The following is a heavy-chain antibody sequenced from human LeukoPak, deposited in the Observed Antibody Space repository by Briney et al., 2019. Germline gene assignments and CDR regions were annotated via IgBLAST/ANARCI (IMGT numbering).Heavy chain of an antibody. CDR1: GFTFNDVW. Sequence: PGGSLRLSCAASGFTFNDVWMTWVRQAPGKGLEWVAVISYDGSNKYYADSVKGRFTISRDNSKNTLYLQMNSLRDEYTAVYYCARVYDYVWGSHFDYWGQGTLVTVSS. CDR3: ARVYDYVWGSHFDY. J-gene: IGHJ4*02. D-gene: IGHD3-16*01. CDR2: ISYDGSNK. V-gene: IGHV3-30*03.